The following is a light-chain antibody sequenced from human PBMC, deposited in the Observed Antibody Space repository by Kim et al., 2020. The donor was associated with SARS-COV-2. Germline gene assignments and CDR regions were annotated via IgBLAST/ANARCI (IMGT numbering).Light chain of an antibody. Sequence: QSALTQPASVSGSPGQSITISCTGTSSDVGSYNLVSWYQQHPGKAPKLMIYEVSKRPSGVSNRFSGSKSGNTASLTISGLQAEDEADYYCCSYAGSSTFLFGGGTQLTV. J-gene: IGLJ2*01. V-gene: IGLV2-23*02. CDR1: SSDVGSYNL. CDR2: EVS. CDR3: CSYAGSSTFL.